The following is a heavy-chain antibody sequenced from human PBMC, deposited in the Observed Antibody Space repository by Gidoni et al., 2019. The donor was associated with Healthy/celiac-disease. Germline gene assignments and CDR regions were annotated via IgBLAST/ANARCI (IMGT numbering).Heavy chain of an antibody. J-gene: IGHJ4*02. CDR3: AKVRLMAAAGTYFDY. CDR1: GFTFGSYA. D-gene: IGHD6-13*01. CDR2: ISGSGGST. V-gene: IGHV3-23*01. Sequence: EVQLLESGGGLVQPGGSLRLSCAASGFTFGSYAMSLVRQAPGKGLEWVSAISGSGGSTYYADSVKGRFTISRDNSKNTLYLQMNSLRAEDTAVYYCAKVRLMAAAGTYFDYWGQGTLVTVSS.